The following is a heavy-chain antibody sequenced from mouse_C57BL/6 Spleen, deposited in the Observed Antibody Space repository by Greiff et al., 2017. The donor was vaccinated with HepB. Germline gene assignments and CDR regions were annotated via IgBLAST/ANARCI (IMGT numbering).Heavy chain of an antibody. J-gene: IGHJ1*03. V-gene: IGHV5-17*01. Sequence: EVKLMESGGGLVKPGGSLKLSCAASGFTFSDYGMHWVRQAPEKGLEWVAYISSGSSTIYYADTVKGRFTISRDNAKNTLFLQMTSLRSEDTAMYYCARWGYDGNFDVWGTGTTVTVSS. CDR1: GFTFSDYG. CDR3: ARWGYDGNFDV. CDR2: ISSGSSTI. D-gene: IGHD2-3*01.